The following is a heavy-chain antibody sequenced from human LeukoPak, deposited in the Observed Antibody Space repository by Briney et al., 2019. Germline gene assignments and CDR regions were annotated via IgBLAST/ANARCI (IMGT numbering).Heavy chain of an antibody. V-gene: IGHV1-46*01. CDR2: INPSGGST. CDR1: GYTFTSYY. J-gene: IGHJ4*02. D-gene: IGHD3-3*01. CDR3: AKGELRFKEFDY. Sequence: ASVKVSCKASGYTFTSYYMHWVRQAPGQGLEWMGIINPSGGSTSYAQKFQGRVTMTRDTPTSTVYMELSSLSSEDTAVYYCAKGELRFKEFDYWGQGTLVTVSS.